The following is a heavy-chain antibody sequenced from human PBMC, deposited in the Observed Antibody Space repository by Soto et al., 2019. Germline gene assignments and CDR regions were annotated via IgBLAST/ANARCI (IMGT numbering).Heavy chain of an antibody. CDR3: APTYRTRWYWFDT. J-gene: IGHJ5*02. CDR2: IFSNDEK. D-gene: IGHD6-13*01. Sequence: QVTVKESGPVLVKPTETLTLTCTVSGFSLSNAGLGVSWIRQPPGKALEWLAHIFSNDEKSYITYHKSRITISKDTSKRQVFLTMTTMDPVDTATYYCAPTYRTRWYWFDTWGQGTLVTVSS. V-gene: IGHV2-26*01. CDR1: GFSLSNAGLG.